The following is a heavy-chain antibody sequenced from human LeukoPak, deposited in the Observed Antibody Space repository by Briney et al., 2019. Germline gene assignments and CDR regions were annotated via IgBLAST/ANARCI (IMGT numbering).Heavy chain of an antibody. D-gene: IGHD2-21*01. CDR2: IKPKTDGETT. Sequence: GGSLRLSCAASGFTFSNAYMNWVRQAPGKGLEWVGRIKPKTDGETTEYAAPVKGRFTISRDDSKNMLYLQMNSLKTEDTAVYYCITPLPYSAQGGQGTLVTVSS. CDR3: ITPLPYSAQ. J-gene: IGHJ4*02. V-gene: IGHV3-15*07. CDR1: GFTFSNAY.